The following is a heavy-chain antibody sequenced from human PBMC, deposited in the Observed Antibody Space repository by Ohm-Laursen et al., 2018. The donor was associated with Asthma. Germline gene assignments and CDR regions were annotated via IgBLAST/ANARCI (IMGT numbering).Heavy chain of an antibody. CDR2: ISYDGSNI. Sequence: SLRLSCAASGFTFSSYAMHWVRQAPGKGLEWVAFISYDGSNIYYGDSVKGRFTVFRDNSNYILYLQMNSLRAGDTAVYYCARDNFAFWIGSPPDYWGQGTLVTVSS. V-gene: IGHV3-30*03. CDR3: ARDNFAFWIGSPPDY. D-gene: IGHD3-3*01. CDR1: GFTFSSYA. J-gene: IGHJ4*02.